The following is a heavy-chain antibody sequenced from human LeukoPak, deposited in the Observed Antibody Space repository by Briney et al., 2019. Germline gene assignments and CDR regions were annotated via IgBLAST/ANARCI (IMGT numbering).Heavy chain of an antibody. J-gene: IGHJ4*02. CDR3: ARLLGPDTDN. CDR1: GFTLSGYW. Sequence: GGSLRLSCAASGFTLSGYWMSWVRQAPGKGPEWVANIEQDGSEKYYVDSVKGRFTISRDNAKNSLYLQMNSLRVEDTAVYYSARLLGPDTDNWGQGTLVTVSS. CDR2: IEQDGSEK. V-gene: IGHV3-7*01. D-gene: IGHD2-2*01.